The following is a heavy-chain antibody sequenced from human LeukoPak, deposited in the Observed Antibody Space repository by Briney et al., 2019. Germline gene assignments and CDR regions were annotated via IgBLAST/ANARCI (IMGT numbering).Heavy chain of an antibody. J-gene: IGHJ4*02. D-gene: IGHD3-3*01. V-gene: IGHV3-49*04. Sequence: GGSLRLSCRTSGFTFSDYSMIWVRQAPGKGLEWVSFIRSIAYGGTTEHAASVKDRFTISRDDSKSVAYLDMYSLKTEDTGVYYCTRDASYYDFWSGYSNWGQGTLVTVSS. CDR3: TRDASYYDFWSGYSN. CDR2: IRSIAYGGTT. CDR1: GFTFSDYS.